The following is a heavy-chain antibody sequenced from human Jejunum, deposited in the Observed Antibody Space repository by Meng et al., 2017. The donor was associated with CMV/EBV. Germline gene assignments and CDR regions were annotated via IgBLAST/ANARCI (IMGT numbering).Heavy chain of an antibody. D-gene: IGHD5-24*01. CDR2: ISTGGGST. V-gene: IGHV3-23*01. CDR1: GFTFSNYV. Sequence: SLYCEASGFTFSNYVLIWVRQAPGKGLEWVSAISTGGGSTYYADSVKGRFTISRDNSKNTLYLQMNSLRAEDTAVYYCAKNRYNSDYWGQGTLVTVSS. J-gene: IGHJ4*02. CDR3: AKNRYNSDY.